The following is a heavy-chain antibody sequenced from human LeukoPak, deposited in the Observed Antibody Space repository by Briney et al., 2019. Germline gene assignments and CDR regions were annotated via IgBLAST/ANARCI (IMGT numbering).Heavy chain of an antibody. D-gene: IGHD4/OR15-4a*01. CDR1: GFTFNSYP. CDR2: ISRNGGST. V-gene: IGHV3-64D*06. Sequence: GGSLRLSCSASGFTFNSYPVHWVRQAPGKGLEYVSGISRNGGSTYYADSVKGRFTISRDNSKNTLYLQMSGLRAEDTAVYYCVKESGFMVAPNSAFDIWGQGTMVTVSS. J-gene: IGHJ3*02. CDR3: VKESGFMVAPNSAFDI.